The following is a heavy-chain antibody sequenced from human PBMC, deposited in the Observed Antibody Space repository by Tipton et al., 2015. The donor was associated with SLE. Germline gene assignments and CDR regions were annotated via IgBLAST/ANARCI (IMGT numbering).Heavy chain of an antibody. CDR1: GGSFSGYY. Sequence: TLSLTCAVYGGSFSGYYWSWIRQPPGKGLEWIGEINHSGSTNYNPSLKSRVTISVDTSKNQFSLKLSSVTAADTAVYYCARVLYSSGWYVDYWGQGTLVTVSS. CDR2: INHSGST. J-gene: IGHJ4*02. V-gene: IGHV4-34*01. D-gene: IGHD6-19*01. CDR3: ARVLYSSGWYVDY.